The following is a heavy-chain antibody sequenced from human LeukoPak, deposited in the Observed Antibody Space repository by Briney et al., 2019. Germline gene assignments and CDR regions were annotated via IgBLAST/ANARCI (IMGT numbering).Heavy chain of an antibody. CDR3: ARVNTAMVTYYYYYYMDV. Sequence: GGSLRLSCAASGFTFSSYSMNWVRQAPGKGLEWVSSISSSSSYIYYADSVKGRFTISRDNAKNSLYLQMNSLRAEDTAVYYCARVNTAMVTYYYYYYMDVWGKGTTVTISS. CDR1: GFTFSSYS. CDR2: ISSSSSYI. V-gene: IGHV3-21*01. D-gene: IGHD5-18*01. J-gene: IGHJ6*03.